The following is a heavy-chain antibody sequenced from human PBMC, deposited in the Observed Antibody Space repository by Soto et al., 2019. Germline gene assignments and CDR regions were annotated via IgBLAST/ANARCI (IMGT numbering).Heavy chain of an antibody. Sequence: GGSLRLSCAASGFTFSSYSMNWVRQAPGKGLEWVSSISSSSSYIYYADSVKGRFTISRDNAMNSLYLQMNSLRAEDTAVYYCARGGIAAADNWFDPWGQGTLVTVSS. CDR2: ISSSSSYI. D-gene: IGHD6-13*01. CDR3: ARGGIAAADNWFDP. J-gene: IGHJ5*02. V-gene: IGHV3-21*01. CDR1: GFTFSSYS.